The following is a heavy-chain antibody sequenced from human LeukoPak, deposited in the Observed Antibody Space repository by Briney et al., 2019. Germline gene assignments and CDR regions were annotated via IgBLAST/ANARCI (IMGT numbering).Heavy chain of an antibody. V-gene: IGHV3-48*03. D-gene: IGHD1-26*01. J-gene: IGHJ4*02. CDR1: GFTFSSYE. CDR2: ISSSGSTI. Sequence: GGSLRLSCAASGFTFSSYEMDWVRQAPGKGLEWVSYISSSGSTIYYADSVKGRFTISRDNAKNSLYLQMNSLRAEDTAVYYCARDHSGSYHTFDYWGQGTLVTVSS. CDR3: ARDHSGSYHTFDY.